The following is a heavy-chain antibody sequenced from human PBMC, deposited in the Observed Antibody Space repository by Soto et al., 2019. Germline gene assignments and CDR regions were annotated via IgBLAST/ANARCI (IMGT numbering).Heavy chain of an antibody. V-gene: IGHV3-21*01. CDR2: ISSSSSYI. J-gene: IGHJ2*01. CDR1: GFTFNSYS. CDR3: VRDPPRYYGSGSYYNAAVVSYFDL. D-gene: IGHD3-10*01. Sequence: EVQLVESGGGLVKPGGSMRLSCAASGFTFNSYSMNWVRQAPGKGLEWVSSISSSSSYIYYVDSVKGRFTISRDNAKNSLYLQMHSLRAEDTAVYYCVRDPPRYYGSGSYYNAAVVSYFDLWGRGTLVTVSS.